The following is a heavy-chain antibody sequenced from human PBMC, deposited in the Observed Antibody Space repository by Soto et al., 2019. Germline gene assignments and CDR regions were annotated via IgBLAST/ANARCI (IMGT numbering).Heavy chain of an antibody. J-gene: IGHJ4*02. CDR3: AKEGSPPFFQH. Sequence: GGSLRLSCAASGFSVNSNYMNWVRQAPGKGPEWVSAISGGGGQTYYLESVKGRFTISRDNSKNTVSLLLNSLRADDTAVYYCAKEGSPPFFQHWGQGT. D-gene: IGHD3-10*01. CDR1: GFSVNSNY. V-gene: IGHV3-23*01. CDR2: ISGGGGQT.